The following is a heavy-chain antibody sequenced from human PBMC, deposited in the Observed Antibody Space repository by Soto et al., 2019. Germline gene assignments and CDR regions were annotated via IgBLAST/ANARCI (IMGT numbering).Heavy chain of an antibody. Sequence: GGSLRLSCAASGFTFSSYGMHWVRQAPGKGLEWVAVISYDGSNKYYADSVKGRFTISRDNSKNTLYLQMNSLRAEDTAVYYCAKGKSPYSSSWSGSYFDYWGQGTLVTVSS. CDR1: GFTFSSYG. D-gene: IGHD6-13*01. V-gene: IGHV3-30*18. J-gene: IGHJ4*02. CDR2: ISYDGSNK. CDR3: AKGKSPYSSSWSGSYFDY.